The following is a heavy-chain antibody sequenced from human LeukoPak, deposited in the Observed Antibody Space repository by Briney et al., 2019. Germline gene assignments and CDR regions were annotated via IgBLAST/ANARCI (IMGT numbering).Heavy chain of an antibody. CDR2: IYYSGST. J-gene: IGHJ4*02. CDR1: GGSISRGDYY. V-gene: IGHV4-30-4*01. CDR3: ARAWYYYDSSAAFDY. Sequence: SETLSLTCTVSGGSISRGDYYWSCVRHPPGKGLEWNGYIYYSGSTYYNPSLKSRVTISVGTSKNQFSLKLSSVTGADTAVYYCARAWYYYDSSAAFDYWGQGTLVTVSS. D-gene: IGHD3-22*01.